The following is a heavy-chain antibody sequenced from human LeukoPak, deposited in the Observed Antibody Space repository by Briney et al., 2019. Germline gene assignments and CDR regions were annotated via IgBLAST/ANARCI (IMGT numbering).Heavy chain of an antibody. Sequence: SETLSLTCTVSGGSISGYYWSWIRQPPGKGLEWIGYIYYSGSTNYNPSLKSRVTISVDTSKNQFSLKLSSVTAADTAVYYCAREERYYDILTGYYRRQIFDYWGQGTLVTVSS. V-gene: IGHV4-59*01. CDR2: IYYSGST. CDR1: GGSISGYY. D-gene: IGHD3-9*01. CDR3: AREERYYDILTGYYRRQIFDY. J-gene: IGHJ4*02.